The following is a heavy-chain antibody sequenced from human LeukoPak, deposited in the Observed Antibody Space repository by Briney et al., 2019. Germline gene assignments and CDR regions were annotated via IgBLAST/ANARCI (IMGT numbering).Heavy chain of an antibody. CDR3: AFVYHGSGIYYNLPVDY. D-gene: IGHD3-10*01. V-gene: IGHV1-69*13. CDR1: GGTFSSYA. Sequence: SVKVSCKASGGTFSSYAISWVRQAPGQGLEWMAGIIPIFGTANYAQKFQGRVTITADESTSTAYMELSSLRSEDTAVYYCAFVYHGSGIYYNLPVDYWGQGTLVTVSS. J-gene: IGHJ4*02. CDR2: IIPIFGTA.